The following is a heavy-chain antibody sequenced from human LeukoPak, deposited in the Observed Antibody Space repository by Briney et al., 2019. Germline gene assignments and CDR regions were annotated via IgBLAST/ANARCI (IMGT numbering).Heavy chain of an antibody. CDR3: AKGVAAAYNAFDI. V-gene: IGHV3-30*02. Sequence: PGGSLRLSCAASGFTFSSYGMHWVRQAPGEGLEWVAFIRYDGSNKYYADSVKGRFTISRDNAKNSLYLQMNSLRAEDTALYYCAKGVAAAYNAFDIWGQGTMVTVSS. CDR2: IRYDGSNK. J-gene: IGHJ3*02. D-gene: IGHD6-13*01. CDR1: GFTFSSYG.